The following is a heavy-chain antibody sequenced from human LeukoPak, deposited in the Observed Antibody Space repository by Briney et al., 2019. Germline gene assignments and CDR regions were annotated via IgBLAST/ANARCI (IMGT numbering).Heavy chain of an antibody. D-gene: IGHD3-22*01. CDR2: ISGSGGST. J-gene: IGHJ4*02. CDR3: AKCRYDSSGYQSVFDY. V-gene: IGHV3-23*01. CDR1: GFTFSSYA. Sequence: GGSLRLSCAASGFTFSSYAMSWVRQAPGKGLGWVSAISGSGGSTYYADSVKGRFTISRDNSKNTLYLQMNSLRAEDTAVYYCAKCRYDSSGYQSVFDYWGQGTLVTVSS.